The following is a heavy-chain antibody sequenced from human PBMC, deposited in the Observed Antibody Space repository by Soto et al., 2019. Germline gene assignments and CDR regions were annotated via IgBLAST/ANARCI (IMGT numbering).Heavy chain of an antibody. Sequence: SETLSLTCAVYGGSFSGYYWTWIRQPPGTGLEWIGEINHSGSTNYNPSLKSRVTISVDTSKNQFSLKLTSVTAADTAVYYCARDKITGLSDYWDQGTLVTVSS. CDR1: GGSFSGYY. V-gene: IGHV4-34*01. CDR3: ARDKITGLSDY. CDR2: INHSGST. D-gene: IGHD2-8*02. J-gene: IGHJ4*02.